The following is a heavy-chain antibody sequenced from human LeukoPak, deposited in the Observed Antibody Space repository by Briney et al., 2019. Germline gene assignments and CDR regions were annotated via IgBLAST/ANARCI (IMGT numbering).Heavy chain of an antibody. Sequence: SETLSLTCTVSGGSISSSSYSWGWIRQPPGKGLGWIESIYYSGSTYYNPSLKSRVTISVDTSKNQFSLKLSSVTAADTAVYYCARQNVVVLLYYFDYWGQGTLVTVSS. V-gene: IGHV4-39*01. J-gene: IGHJ4*02. CDR2: IYYSGST. CDR1: GGSISSSSYS. D-gene: IGHD2-15*01. CDR3: ARQNVVVLLYYFDY.